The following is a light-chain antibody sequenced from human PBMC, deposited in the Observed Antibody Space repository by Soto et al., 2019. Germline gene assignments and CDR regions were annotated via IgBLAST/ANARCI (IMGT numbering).Light chain of an antibody. Sequence: EIVLTQSPATLSLSPGERATLSCRASQSISTYLAWYQQKPGQAPRLLLYDASNRASGTPARFSGSGSGTDFTLTISSLEPEDCAVYYCQQRSNWPPITFGQGTRLEIK. CDR3: QQRSNWPPIT. CDR2: DAS. J-gene: IGKJ5*01. V-gene: IGKV3-11*01. CDR1: QSISTY.